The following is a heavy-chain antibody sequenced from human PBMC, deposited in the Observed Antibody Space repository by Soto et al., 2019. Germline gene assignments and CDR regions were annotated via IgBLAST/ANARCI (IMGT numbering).Heavy chain of an antibody. CDR3: ARDGGNWHDFDY. CDR1: GGSISSGGYY. J-gene: IGHJ4*02. CDR2: IYYSGST. V-gene: IGHV4-31*03. D-gene: IGHD1-20*01. Sequence: QVQLQESGPGLVRPSQTLSLTCTVSGGSISSGGYYWSWIRQHPGKGLEWIGYIYYSGSTYYNPSLKSRVTISIDTSKNQFSLKLSSVTAADTAVYYCARDGGNWHDFDYWGQGTLVTVSS.